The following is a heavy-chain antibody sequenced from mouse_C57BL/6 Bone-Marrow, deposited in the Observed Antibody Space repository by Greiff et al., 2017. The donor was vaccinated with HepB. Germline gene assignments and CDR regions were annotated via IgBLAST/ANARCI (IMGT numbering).Heavy chain of an antibody. V-gene: IGHV5-6*01. D-gene: IGHD1-1*01. Sequence: EVKLVESGGDLVKPGGSLKLSCAASGFTFSSYGMSWVRQTPDKRLEWVATISSGGSYTYYPDSVKGRFTISRDNAKNTLYLQMSSLKSEDTAMYYCASYYGSSLGFAYWGQGTLVTVSA. CDR2: ISSGGSYT. CDR1: GFTFSSYG. CDR3: ASYYGSSLGFAY. J-gene: IGHJ3*01.